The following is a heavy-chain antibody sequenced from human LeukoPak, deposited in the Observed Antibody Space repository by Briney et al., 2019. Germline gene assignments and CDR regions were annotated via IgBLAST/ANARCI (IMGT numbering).Heavy chain of an antibody. CDR2: IYTSGST. Sequence: PSQTLSLTCTVSGGSISSGTYYWNWIRQPAGKGLEWIGRIYTSGSTNYNPSLKSRVTISVDKSKNQFSLKLSSVTAADTAVYYCARERYRGYYYGSGSYLDYWGQGTLVTVSS. V-gene: IGHV4-61*02. J-gene: IGHJ4*02. CDR3: ARERYRGYYYGSGSYLDY. D-gene: IGHD3-10*01. CDR1: GGSISSGTYY.